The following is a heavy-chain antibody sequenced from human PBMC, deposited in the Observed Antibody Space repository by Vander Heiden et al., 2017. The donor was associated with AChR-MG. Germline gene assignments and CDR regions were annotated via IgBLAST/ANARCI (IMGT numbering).Heavy chain of an antibody. J-gene: IGHJ4*02. CDR2: INPSGGSP. CDR3: ARDMTSTSTYFDY. CDR1: GYTFTNYY. Sequence: QVQLVQSGAAVKKPGASVKVSCKASGYTFTNYYMHWVRQAPGQGLEWMGIINPSGGSPSYAQKFQGRVTMTRDTSTSTVYMELSSMRSEDTAVYYCARDMTSTSTYFDYWGQGTLVTVSS. V-gene: IGHV1-46*01. D-gene: IGHD2-2*01.